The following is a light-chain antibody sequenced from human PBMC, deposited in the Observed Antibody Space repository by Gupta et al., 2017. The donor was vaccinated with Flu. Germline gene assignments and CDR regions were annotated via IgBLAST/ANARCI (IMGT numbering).Light chain of an antibody. CDR1: SGDVGAYDY. J-gene: IGLJ1*01. Sequence: ISCTGTSGDVGAYDYVSWYQQHPGKAPKLIIYEVTKRPSGVPDRFSGSKSGNTASLTVSGLQAEDEADYYCSSHAGTNNFGVYVFGTGTKVTVL. CDR2: EVT. V-gene: IGLV2-8*01. CDR3: SSHAGTNNFGVYV.